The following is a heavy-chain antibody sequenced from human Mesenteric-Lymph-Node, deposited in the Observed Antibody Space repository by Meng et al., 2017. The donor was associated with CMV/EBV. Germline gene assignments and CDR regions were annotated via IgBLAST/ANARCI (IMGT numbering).Heavy chain of an antibody. CDR3: AKWPVKYSSSSPFDY. CDR2: ISGSADST. Sequence: GESLKISCAASGFTFSNYLMHWVRQAPGKGLEWVSAISGSADSTYYADSVKGRFTISRDNSKNTLYLQMNSLRAEDTAVYYCAKWPVKYSSSSPFDYWGQGTLVTVSS. CDR1: GFTFSNYL. J-gene: IGHJ4*02. D-gene: IGHD6-6*01. V-gene: IGHV3-23*01.